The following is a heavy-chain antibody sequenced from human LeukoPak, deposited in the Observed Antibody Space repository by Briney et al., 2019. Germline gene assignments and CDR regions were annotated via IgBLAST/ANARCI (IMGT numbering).Heavy chain of an antibody. CDR3: ATPRGSSLGAFDI. CDR2: IYYSGTT. CDR1: GGSMTNYY. J-gene: IGHJ3*02. Sequence: SETLSLTCTVSGGSMTNYYWSWIRQPPGKGLEWIGHIYYSGTTFYNPSLKSRITISIDTSKNQFSLKLTSVTPADTAVYYCATPRGSSLGAFDIWGQGTMVSVSS. V-gene: IGHV4-59*01. D-gene: IGHD6-13*01.